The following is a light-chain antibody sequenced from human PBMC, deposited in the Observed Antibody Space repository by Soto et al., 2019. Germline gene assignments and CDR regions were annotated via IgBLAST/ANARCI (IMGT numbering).Light chain of an antibody. J-gene: IGLJ2*01. CDR1: RSDVGGYNL. Sequence: QSALTQPASVSGSPGQSITISCTGTRSDVGGYNLVSWYQQHPGRAPKLMIYEDNKRPSGVPSRFSASKSGNTASLTISGLQAEDEADYHCCSYAGSTIHVVFGGGTKVTDL. V-gene: IGLV2-23*01. CDR2: EDN. CDR3: CSYAGSTIHVV.